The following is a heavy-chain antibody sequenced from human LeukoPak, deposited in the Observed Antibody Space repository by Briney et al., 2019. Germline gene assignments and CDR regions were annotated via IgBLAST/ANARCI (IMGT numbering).Heavy chain of an antibody. J-gene: IGHJ4*02. V-gene: IGHV4-61*08. CDR1: GGSISSGGYY. CDR2: IYNSEST. D-gene: IGHD3-22*01. Sequence: SETLSLTCTVSGGSISSGGYYWSWIRQPPGKGLEWIGNIYNSESTNYNPSLKSRVTISVDTSKNQFSLKLSSMTAADTAVYYCARHAQSGYGRIDYWGQGTLVTVSS. CDR3: ARHAQSGYGRIDY.